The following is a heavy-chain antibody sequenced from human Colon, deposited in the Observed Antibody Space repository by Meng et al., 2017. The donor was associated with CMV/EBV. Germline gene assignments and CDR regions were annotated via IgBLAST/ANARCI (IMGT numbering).Heavy chain of an antibody. CDR2: IKQDGSES. V-gene: IGHV3-7*01. Sequence: GGSLLSCVTSGFTFVEYWMIWVRQAPGKGLEWVANIKQDGSESNYADSVKGRFTISRDNTKNSLYLQMNSLRAEDTAVYYCARDPWGYYWGQGTPVTVSS. CDR1: GFTFVEYW. J-gene: IGHJ4*02. D-gene: IGHD3-16*01. CDR3: ARDPWGYY.